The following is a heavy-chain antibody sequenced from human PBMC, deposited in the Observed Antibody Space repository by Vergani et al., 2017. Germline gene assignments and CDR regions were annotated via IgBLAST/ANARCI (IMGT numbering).Heavy chain of an antibody. V-gene: IGHV1-69*13. CDR2: IIPIFGTA. J-gene: IGHJ5*02. Sequence: QVQLVQSGAEVKKPGSSVKVSCKASGGTFSSYAISWVRQAPGQGLEWMGRIIPIFGTANYAQKFQGRVTITADTSRDTVYLEVTSLKSDDTAVYYCARGRLKIEGVNSNWFDPWGQGTLVTVSS. D-gene: IGHD2-8*01. CDR3: ARGRLKIEGVNSNWFDP. CDR1: GGTFSSYA.